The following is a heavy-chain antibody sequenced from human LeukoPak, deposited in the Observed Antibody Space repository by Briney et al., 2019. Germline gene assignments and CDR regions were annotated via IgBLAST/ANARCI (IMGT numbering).Heavy chain of an antibody. CDR2: MFYSGST. J-gene: IGHJ1*01. Sequence: SETLSLTCTVSGGSISSHFWSWIRQPPGKGLEWIGYMFYSGSTNYNPSLKSRVTISVDASKNQFSLKLTSVSAADTAVYYCARSLHYYDNSGLFIQYWGQGTLVTVSS. CDR1: GGSISSHF. V-gene: IGHV4-59*11. CDR3: ARSLHYYDNSGLFIQY. D-gene: IGHD3-22*01.